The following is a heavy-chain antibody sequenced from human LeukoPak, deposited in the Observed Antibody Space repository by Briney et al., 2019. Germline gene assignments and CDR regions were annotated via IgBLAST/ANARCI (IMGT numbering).Heavy chain of an antibody. D-gene: IGHD5-18*01. CDR1: GFAFSSYS. CDR3: ARPRIQLWLHNGYDAFDI. V-gene: IGHV3-21*01. CDR2: ISSSSTYI. Sequence: KTGGSLRLSCAASGFAFSSYSMNWVRQAPGKGLEWVSSISSSSTYIYHADSVKGRFTISRDNAKNSLYLQMNSLRAEDTAVYYCARPRIQLWLHNGYDAFDIWGQGTMVTVPS. J-gene: IGHJ3*02.